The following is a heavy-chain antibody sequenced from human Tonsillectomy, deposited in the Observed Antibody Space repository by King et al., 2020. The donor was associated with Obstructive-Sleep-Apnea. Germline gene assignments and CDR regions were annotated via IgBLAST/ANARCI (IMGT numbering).Heavy chain of an antibody. CDR2: VNPKSGGT. CDR3: AGDVNYDILTGYYSGDAFDI. V-gene: IGHV1-2*02. CDR1: GYTFTGYY. J-gene: IGHJ3*02. Sequence: QLVQSGAEVKKPGASVKVSCEASGYTFTGYYMHWVRQAPGQGLEWMGWVNPKSGGTNYAQKFQGRVTMTRDTSISTAYMDLSRLRSDDTAVYYCAGDVNYDILTGYYSGDAFDIWGQGTMVTVSS. D-gene: IGHD3-9*01.